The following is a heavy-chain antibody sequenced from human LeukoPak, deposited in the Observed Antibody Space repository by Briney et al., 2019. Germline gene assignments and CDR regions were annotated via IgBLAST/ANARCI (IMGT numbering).Heavy chain of an antibody. D-gene: IGHD3-10*01. CDR1: GFSLSNYA. J-gene: IGHJ4*02. CDR3: AKRGVVIRGLLVIGYHTEAYHYDY. CDR2: ISVRGGST. V-gene: IGHV3-23*01. Sequence: GGSLRLSCVVSGFSLSNYAMSWVRQAPGKGLEWVSYISVRGGSTTYADSVKGRFTVSRDNSLNTVYLQMNSLRAEDTAVYFCAKRGVVIRGLLVIGYHTEAYHYDYWGQGTLVTVSS.